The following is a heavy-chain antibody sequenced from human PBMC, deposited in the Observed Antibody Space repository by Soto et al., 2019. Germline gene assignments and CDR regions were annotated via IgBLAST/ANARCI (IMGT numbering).Heavy chain of an antibody. Sequence: EVQLLESGGGLVQPGGSLRLSCVGSGFSFRKYAMNWVRQAPGKGLEWVSGISGSGGSGRGFYADPVKGRVTISRDNSKNTLYLEMNSLRAEDTAVYYCAKDLDDYSSAIDFWGQGTLVTVSS. J-gene: IGHJ4*02. CDR2: ISGSGGSGRG. V-gene: IGHV3-23*01. D-gene: IGHD4-4*01. CDR3: AKDLDDYSSAIDF. CDR1: GFSFRKYA.